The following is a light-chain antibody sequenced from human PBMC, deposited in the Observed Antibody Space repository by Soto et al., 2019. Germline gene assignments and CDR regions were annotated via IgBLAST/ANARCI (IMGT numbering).Light chain of an antibody. CDR3: CSYTGSSTFV. J-gene: IGLJ1*01. CDR2: EVS. V-gene: IGLV2-23*02. Sequence: QSALTQAASVSGSPGQSITISCTGTSTDVGGYNLVSWYQQSPGKAPKLMIYEVSKRPSRVSNRFSGSKSGNTASLTISGLRAEDEADYYCCSYTGSSTFVFGTGTKVTVL. CDR1: STDVGGYNL.